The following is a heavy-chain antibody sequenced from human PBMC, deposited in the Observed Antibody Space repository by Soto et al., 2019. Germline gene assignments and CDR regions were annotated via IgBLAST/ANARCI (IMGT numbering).Heavy chain of an antibody. D-gene: IGHD3-22*01. J-gene: IGHJ2*01. Sequence: QVQLVESGGRVVQPGKSLRVSCTASGFTFNTYAMQWVRQAPGKGLEWVAVVSSEGGRQFYADSVKGRFTISRDNSKNLLYLEMSYLTTEDAAIYYCAREHYYGVHVIGSLDVWGRGTLVSVSS. CDR1: GFTFNTYA. V-gene: IGHV3-30*04. CDR2: VSSEGGRQ. CDR3: AREHYYGVHVIGSLDV.